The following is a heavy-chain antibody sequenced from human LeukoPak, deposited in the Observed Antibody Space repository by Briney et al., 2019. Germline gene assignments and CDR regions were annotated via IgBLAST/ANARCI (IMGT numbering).Heavy chain of an antibody. D-gene: IGHD6-19*01. CDR3: AREAKGFSSGWYGLIDY. V-gene: IGHV4-59*01. Sequence: SETLSLTCTVSGGSISSYYWSWLRQPPGKGLEWIGYIYYSGSTNYNPSLKSRVTISVDTSKNQFSLKLSSVTAADTAVYYCAREAKGFSSGWYGLIDYWGQGTLVTVSS. CDR2: IYYSGST. J-gene: IGHJ4*02. CDR1: GGSISSYY.